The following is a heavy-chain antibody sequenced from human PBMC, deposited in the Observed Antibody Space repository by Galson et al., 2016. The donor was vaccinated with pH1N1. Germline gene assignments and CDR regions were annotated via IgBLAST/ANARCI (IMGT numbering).Heavy chain of an antibody. J-gene: IGHJ4*02. CDR3: ATGLLAAAGTFDY. CDR1: GFTFSRHA. D-gene: IGHD6-13*01. V-gene: IGHV3-30*04. CDR2: ISYDGSNK. Sequence: SLRLSCEASGFTFSRHAMHWVRQAPGKGLEWVAVISYDGSNKYYADSVKGRFTISRDNSKNTLYLQMNSLRAEDTAVYYCATGLLAAAGTFDYWGQGTLVTVSS.